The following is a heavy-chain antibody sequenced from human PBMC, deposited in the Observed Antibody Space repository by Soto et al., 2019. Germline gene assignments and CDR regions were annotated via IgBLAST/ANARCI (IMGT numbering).Heavy chain of an antibody. CDR1: GYTFTGYY. CDR3: ARAAGGINWYFDL. J-gene: IGHJ2*01. CDR2: INPNSGGT. D-gene: IGHD1-20*01. Sequence: ASVKVSCKASGYTFTGYYMHWVRQAPGQGLEWMGWINPNSGGTSYAQKFQGWVTMTRDTSISTAYMELSRLRSDDTAVYYCARAAGGINWYFDLWGRGTLVTVSS. V-gene: IGHV1-2*04.